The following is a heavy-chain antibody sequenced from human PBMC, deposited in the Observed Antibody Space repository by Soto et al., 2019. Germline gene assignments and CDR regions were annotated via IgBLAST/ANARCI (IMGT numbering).Heavy chain of an antibody. J-gene: IGHJ4*02. V-gene: IGHV1-69*02. D-gene: IGHD6-19*01. CDR2: IIPILGIA. CDR3: ASSVAGNGGLDY. Sequence: QVQLVQSGAEVKKPGSSVKVSCKASGGTFSSYTISWVRQAPGQGLEWMGRIIPILGIANYAQRFQGRVTITADKSTSTAYMELSSRRYEDTAVYYCASSVAGNGGLDYWGQGTLVTVSS. CDR1: GGTFSSYT.